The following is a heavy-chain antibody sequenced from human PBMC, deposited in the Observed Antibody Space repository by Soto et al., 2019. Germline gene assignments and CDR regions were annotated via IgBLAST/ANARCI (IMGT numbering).Heavy chain of an antibody. V-gene: IGHV3-7*01. J-gene: IGHJ4*02. Sequence: GGSLRLSCVGSGFTFSSNWMTWVRQAPGKGLEWVANIRQDGSEINYVDSVKGRFTISRDNTKNSLYLQMNSLRAEDTAVYYCAKDRDYGGNLYFDYWGQGTLVTVSS. CDR2: IRQDGSEI. CDR3: AKDRDYGGNLYFDY. CDR1: GFTFSSNW. D-gene: IGHD2-15*01.